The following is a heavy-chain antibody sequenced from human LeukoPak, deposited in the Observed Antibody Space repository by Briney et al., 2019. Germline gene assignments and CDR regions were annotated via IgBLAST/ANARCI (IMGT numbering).Heavy chain of an antibody. Sequence: GGSLRLSCAASGFTFSDYYMSWIRQAPGKGLEWVSYISSSSSYTNYADSVKGRFTISRDNAKNSLYLQMNSLRAEDTAVYYCASQGWYSNYYFDNWGQGTLVTVSS. V-gene: IGHV3-11*06. D-gene: IGHD4-11*01. CDR1: GFTFSDYY. CDR2: ISSSSSYT. CDR3: ASQGWYSNYYFDN. J-gene: IGHJ4*02.